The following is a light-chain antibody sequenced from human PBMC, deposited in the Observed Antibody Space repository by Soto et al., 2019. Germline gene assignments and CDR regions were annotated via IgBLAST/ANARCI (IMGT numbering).Light chain of an antibody. CDR2: DVS. CDR3: SSYTSSSTGV. J-gene: IGLJ1*01. Sequence: QSVLTQPASMSGSPGQSITISCTGTSSDVGGYNYVSWYQQHPGKAPKLMIYDVSNRPSGVSNRFSGSKSGNTASVTISGLQAEDEADYYCSSYTSSSTGVFGTGTKVTVL. CDR1: SSDVGGYNY. V-gene: IGLV2-14*01.